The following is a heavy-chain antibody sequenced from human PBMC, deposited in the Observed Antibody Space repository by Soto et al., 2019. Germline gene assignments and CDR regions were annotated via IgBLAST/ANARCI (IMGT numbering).Heavy chain of an antibody. CDR2: IIPIFGTA. CDR1: VGTFSSYA. D-gene: IGHD6-13*01. Sequence: SVKVSCKASVGTFSSYAISWVRQAPGQGLEWMGGIIPIFGTANYAQKFQGRVTITADESTSTAYMELSSLRSEDTAVYYCARAPHIAAAGNFDYWGQGTLVTVSS. V-gene: IGHV1-69*13. CDR3: ARAPHIAAAGNFDY. J-gene: IGHJ4*02.